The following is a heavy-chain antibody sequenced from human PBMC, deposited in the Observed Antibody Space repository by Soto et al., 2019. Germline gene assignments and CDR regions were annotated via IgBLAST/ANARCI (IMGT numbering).Heavy chain of an antibody. CDR2: INPNSGGT. J-gene: IGHJ3*02. V-gene: IGHV1-2*04. CDR1: GYTFTAYY. CDR3: ARDRGNYGDKRNAFDI. D-gene: IGHD4-17*01. Sequence: QVQLVQSGAEVKKPGASVKVSCKASGYTFTAYYMHWVRQAPGQGLEWMGWINPNSGGTNYAQKFQGWVTMTRDTSISTAYVDLRRLTSDDKAVYYCARDRGNYGDKRNAFDIWGQGTMVTVSS.